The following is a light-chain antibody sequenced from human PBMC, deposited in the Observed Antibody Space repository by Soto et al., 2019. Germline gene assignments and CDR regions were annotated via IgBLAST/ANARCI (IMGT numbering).Light chain of an antibody. CDR3: QHYGDSRT. V-gene: IGKV3-20*01. CDR2: GAS. Sequence: EIVLTQSPGTLSLSPGEIATLSCSASQTVSSSLAWYQQKPGQAPRLLVYGASNRATGIPDRFSGSGSGTDFTLTISRLEPEDFAVYYCQHYGDSRTFGQGTKVDIK. J-gene: IGKJ1*01. CDR1: QTVSSS.